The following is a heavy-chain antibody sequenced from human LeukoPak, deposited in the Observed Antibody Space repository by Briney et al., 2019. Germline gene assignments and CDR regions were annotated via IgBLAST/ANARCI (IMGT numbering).Heavy chain of an antibody. J-gene: IGHJ4*02. V-gene: IGHV3-23*01. CDR3: AKVPYYYDSSGYFS. D-gene: IGHD3-22*01. Sequence: GGSLRLSCAASGFTFSTYVMSWVRQAPGKGLEWVSAISGSGGSTYYADSVKGRFTISRDNSKNTLYLQMNSLRAEDTAVYYCAKVPYYYDSSGYFSWGQGTLVTVSS. CDR1: GFTFSTYV. CDR2: ISGSGGST.